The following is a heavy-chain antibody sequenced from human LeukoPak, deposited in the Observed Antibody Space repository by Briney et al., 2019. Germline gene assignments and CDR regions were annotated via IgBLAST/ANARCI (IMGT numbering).Heavy chain of an antibody. CDR2: ISGSGGST. CDR3: ARVHDYGDYAHDY. D-gene: IGHD4-17*01. Sequence: GGSLRLSCAASGFTFSSYSMNWVRQAPGKGLEWVSAISGSGGSTYYADSVKGRFTISRDNSKNTLYLQMNSLRAEDTAVYYCARVHDYGDYAHDYWGQGTLVTVSS. J-gene: IGHJ4*02. CDR1: GFTFSSYS. V-gene: IGHV3-23*01.